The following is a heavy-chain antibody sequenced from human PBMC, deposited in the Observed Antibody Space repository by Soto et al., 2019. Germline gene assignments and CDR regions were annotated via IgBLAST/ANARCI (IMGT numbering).Heavy chain of an antibody. J-gene: IGHJ6*02. CDR2: IYNDGKT. Sequence: EVQLVESGGDLIQPGGSLNLSCAASGLPVSTNYMSWVRQAPGKGLEWVSVIYNDGKTYYADSVKGRFTISRDASKNTLHLQMDSLRDEDTAVYYCVRPLPSGQNYGMDVWGQGTTVTVSS. D-gene: IGHD3-10*01. CDR3: VRPLPSGQNYGMDV. CDR1: GLPVSTNY. V-gene: IGHV3-53*01.